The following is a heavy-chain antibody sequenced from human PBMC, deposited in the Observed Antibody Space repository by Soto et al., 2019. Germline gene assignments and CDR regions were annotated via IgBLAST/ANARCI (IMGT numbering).Heavy chain of an antibody. D-gene: IGHD6-13*01. CDR1: GYTLTELS. V-gene: IGHV1-24*01. CDR2: FDPEDGET. Sequence: ASVKVSCKVSGYTLTELSMHWVRQAPGKGLEWMGGFDPEDGETIYAQKFQGRVTMTADTSTDTAYMELSSLRSEDTAVYYCARGVLNWQQLVAHFDYWGQGTLVTVSS. J-gene: IGHJ4*02. CDR3: ARGVLNWQQLVAHFDY.